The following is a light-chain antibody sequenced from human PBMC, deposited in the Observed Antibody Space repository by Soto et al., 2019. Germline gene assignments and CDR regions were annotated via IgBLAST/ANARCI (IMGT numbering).Light chain of an antibody. J-gene: IGLJ1*01. CDR3: SSFTNTYSYV. CDR2: DVS. Sequence: QSVLTQPASVSGSPGQSITISCTGTSGDVGAYNYVSWYQQHPGKAPRLMIYDVSNRPSGASNRFSGSKSGNTPSLTISGLQAEDEADYYCSSFTNTYSYVFGTGTKLTVL. CDR1: SGDVGAYNY. V-gene: IGLV2-14*01.